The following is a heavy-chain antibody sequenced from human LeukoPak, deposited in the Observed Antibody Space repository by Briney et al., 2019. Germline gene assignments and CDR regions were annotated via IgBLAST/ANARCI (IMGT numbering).Heavy chain of an antibody. D-gene: IGHD2-2*01. Sequence: SSETLSLTCTVSDYSISSGYYWGWIRQPPGEGLEWIGSIYHSGSTYYNPSLKSRVSISVDTSKNQFSLKLSSVTAADTAVYYCARVVPASYYYYYYMDVWGKGTTVTVSS. CDR1: DYSISSGYY. CDR2: IYHSGST. V-gene: IGHV4-38-2*02. J-gene: IGHJ6*03. CDR3: ARVVPASYYYYYYMDV.